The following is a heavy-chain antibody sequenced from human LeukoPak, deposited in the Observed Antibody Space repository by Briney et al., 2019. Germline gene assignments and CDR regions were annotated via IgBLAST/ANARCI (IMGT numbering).Heavy chain of an antibody. CDR3: VRGFGESTSAFDY. CDR2: IYYSGST. Sequence: PGGSLRLSCAASGFTFSNAWMSWVRQAPGKGLEWIGYIYYSGSTNYNPSLKSRVTISVDTSKNQFSLKLSSVTAADTAVYYCVRGFGESTSAFDYWGQGTLVTVSS. CDR1: GFTFSNAW. J-gene: IGHJ4*02. V-gene: IGHV4-59*01. D-gene: IGHD3-10*01.